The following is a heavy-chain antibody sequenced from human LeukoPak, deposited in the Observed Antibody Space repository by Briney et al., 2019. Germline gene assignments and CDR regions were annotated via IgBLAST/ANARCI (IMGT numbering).Heavy chain of an antibody. V-gene: IGHV4-61*02. J-gene: IGHJ5*02. CDR2: IYTSGST. CDR1: GGSISSGSYY. CDR3: ARKHTSDWVNWFDP. Sequence: SETLSLTCTVSGGSISSGSYYWSWIRQPAGKGLEWIGRIYTSGSTNYNPSLKSRVTISIDTSKNQFSLRLSSVTAADTAVYYCARKHTSDWVNWFDPWGQGTLVTVSS. D-gene: IGHD6-19*01.